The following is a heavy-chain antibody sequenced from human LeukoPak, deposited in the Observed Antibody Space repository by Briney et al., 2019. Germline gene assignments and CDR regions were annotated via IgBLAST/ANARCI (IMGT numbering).Heavy chain of an antibody. V-gene: IGHV4-39*07. CDR1: GGSISSYY. CDR3: ARTLSDTAMVDFDY. Sequence: SETLSLTCTVSGGSISSYYWGWIRQPPGKGLEWIGSIYYSGSTYYNPSLKSRVTISVDTSKNQFSLKLSSVTAADTAVYYCARTLSDTAMVDFDYWGQGTLVTVSS. J-gene: IGHJ4*02. CDR2: IYYSGST. D-gene: IGHD5-18*01.